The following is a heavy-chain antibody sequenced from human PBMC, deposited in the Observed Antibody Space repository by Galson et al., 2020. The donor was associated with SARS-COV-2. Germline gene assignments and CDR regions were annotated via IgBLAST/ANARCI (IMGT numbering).Heavy chain of an antibody. CDR2: INTNTGNP. CDR1: GYTFTSYA. V-gene: IGHV7-4-1*02. Sequence: ASVKVSCKASGYTFTSYAMNWVRQAPGQGLEWMGWINTNTGNPTYAQGFTGRFVFSLDTSVSTAYLQISSLKAEDTAVYYCARDRYCSSTSCYGAYYYYMDVWGKGTTVTVSS. D-gene: IGHD2-2*01. CDR3: ARDRYCSSTSCYGAYYYYMDV. J-gene: IGHJ6*03.